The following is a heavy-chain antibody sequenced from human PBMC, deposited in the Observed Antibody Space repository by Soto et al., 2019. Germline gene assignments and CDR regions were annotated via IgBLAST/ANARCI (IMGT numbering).Heavy chain of an antibody. D-gene: IGHD2-15*01. CDR1: GFTFSNAW. V-gene: IGHV3-15*01. J-gene: IGHJ4*02. CDR2: IKSKTDGGTT. Sequence: KAGGSLRLSCAASGFTFSNAWMSWVRQAPGKGLEWVGRIKSKTDGGTTDYAAPVKGRFTISRDDSKNTLYLQMNSLKTEDTAVYYCTTELGCSGGSYQDWGQGTLVTVSS. CDR3: TTELGCSGGSYQD.